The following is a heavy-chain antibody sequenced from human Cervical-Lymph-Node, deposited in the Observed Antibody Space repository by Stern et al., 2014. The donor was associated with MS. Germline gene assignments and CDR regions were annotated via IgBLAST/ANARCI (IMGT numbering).Heavy chain of an antibody. CDR1: GYSFADYW. Sequence: VQLVQSGAEVKKPGESLKISCKGSGYSFADYWMGWVRQKPGKGLEWMGILYPGDSDTRYSLSLQGQVTISVDKSIRTAYLQWSSLKASDTAMYYCATRGYSDGSDLWGQGTMVTVSS. J-gene: IGHJ3*01. D-gene: IGHD5-12*01. CDR2: LYPGDSDT. V-gene: IGHV5-51*03. CDR3: ATRGYSDGSDL.